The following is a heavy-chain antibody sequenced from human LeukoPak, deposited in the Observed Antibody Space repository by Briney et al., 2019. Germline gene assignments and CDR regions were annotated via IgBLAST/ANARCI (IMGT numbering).Heavy chain of an antibody. D-gene: IGHD3-3*01. CDR3: ARVVRSGTYYYYGMDV. V-gene: IGHV1-2*02. CDR1: GYTFTGYY. J-gene: IGHJ6*02. Sequence: ASVKVSCKASGYTFTGYYMHWVRQAPGQGLEWMGWINPNSGGTNYAQKFQGRVTMTRDTSISTAYMELSRLRSDDTAVYYCARVVRSGTYYYYGMDVWGQGTTVTVSS. CDR2: INPNSGGT.